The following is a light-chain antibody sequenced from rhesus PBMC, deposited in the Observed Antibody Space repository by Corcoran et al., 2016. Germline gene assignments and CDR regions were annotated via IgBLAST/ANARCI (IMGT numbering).Light chain of an antibody. Sequence: ETVMTQSPATLSVSPGERATLSCRASQSVGRTLAWYQQKPGQAPRLFIYFASPSATGIPDRFSGFGSGTGFTLTISSREPGDVGVYYWQKDNDWPPTFGQGTKVEIK. V-gene: IGKV3-35*02. J-gene: IGKJ1*01. CDR1: QSVGRT. CDR3: QKDNDWPPT. CDR2: FAS.